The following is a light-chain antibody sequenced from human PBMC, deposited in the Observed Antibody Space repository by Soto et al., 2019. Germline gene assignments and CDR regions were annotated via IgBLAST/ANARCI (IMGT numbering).Light chain of an antibody. Sequence: DIQMTQSPSSVSASVGDRVTITCRAGQGIGSWLAWYQQKPGKAPQLLIYAASSLQSGVPSRFSGRGSGTDFTLTISSLQAEDFATYYCQQASTFPHTFGQGTKLEIK. V-gene: IGKV1D-12*01. CDR3: QQASTFPHT. J-gene: IGKJ2*01. CDR1: QGIGSW. CDR2: AAS.